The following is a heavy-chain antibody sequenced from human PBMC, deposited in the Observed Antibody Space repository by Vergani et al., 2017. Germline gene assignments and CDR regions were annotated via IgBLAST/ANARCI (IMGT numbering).Heavy chain of an antibody. CDR1: GGSFTSYH. V-gene: IGHV4-34*01. CDR2: IDHTGRP. Sequence: QVQLQQWGGGLLKPSETLSLTCVVNGGSFTSYHWTWIRQSPGEGLEWVGDIDHTGRPDSNPSLKSRLTMSVDKSRNQFSLALNSVTATDTAIYFCARVNTETNGHLYYCYYMDVWGQGTAVTVS. J-gene: IGHJ6*03. D-gene: IGHD4-11*01. CDR3: ARVNTETNGHLYYCYYMDV.